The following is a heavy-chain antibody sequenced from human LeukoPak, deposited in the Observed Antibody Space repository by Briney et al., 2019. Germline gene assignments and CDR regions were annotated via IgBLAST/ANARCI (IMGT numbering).Heavy chain of an antibody. CDR3: AKPSGSGVDY. Sequence: GGSLRLSCGASGFIFDAHDMHWVRQAPGKGLEWVAFIRSDGYHTYYADSVKSRFTITRDNSKNTLYLQMNSLRLEDMALYYCAKPSGSGVDYWGRGTRVTVSS. J-gene: IGHJ4*02. CDR1: GFIFDAHD. CDR2: IRSDGYHT. D-gene: IGHD1-26*01. V-gene: IGHV3-30*02.